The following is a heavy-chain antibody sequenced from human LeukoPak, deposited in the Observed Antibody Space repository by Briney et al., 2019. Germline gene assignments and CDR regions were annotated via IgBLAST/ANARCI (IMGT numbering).Heavy chain of an antibody. Sequence: GGSLRLSCAASGFTFSTSDMNWVRQAPGKGLEWVANINEDGSEKYYLDSVRGRFTISRDNAKNSLYLQMDSLRAEDTAVYYCARLFVYGSGAEAFDYWGQGALVTVSS. D-gene: IGHD3-10*01. J-gene: IGHJ4*02. CDR3: ARLFVYGSGAEAFDY. CDR1: GFTFSTSD. CDR2: INEDGSEK. V-gene: IGHV3-7*01.